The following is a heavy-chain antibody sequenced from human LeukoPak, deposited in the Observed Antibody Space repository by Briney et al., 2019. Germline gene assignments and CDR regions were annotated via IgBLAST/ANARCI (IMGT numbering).Heavy chain of an antibody. D-gene: IGHD2-15*01. V-gene: IGHV4-59*12. CDR1: GGSISSYY. CDR3: VREILYCSGGSCYRGPFDN. Sequence: SETLSLTCTVSGGSISSYYWSWIRQPPGKGLEWIGYIYYSGSTNYNPSLKSRVTILVDTSKNQFSMKLSSVTAADTAVYYCVREILYCSGGSCYRGPFDNWGQGTLVTVSA. J-gene: IGHJ4*02. CDR2: IYYSGST.